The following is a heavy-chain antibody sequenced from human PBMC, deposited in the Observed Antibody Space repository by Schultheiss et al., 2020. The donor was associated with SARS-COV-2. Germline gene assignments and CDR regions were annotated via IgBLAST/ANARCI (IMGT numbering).Heavy chain of an antibody. CDR1: GFTFDEYA. CDR2: ISWNSGNI. D-gene: IGHD2-15*01. V-gene: IGHV3-9*01. CDR3: AKSGGGWWLPQGRDY. Sequence: GGSLRLSFAASGFTFDEYAMHWVRQAPGKGLEWVAGISWNSGNIGYADSVKGRFTISKDNAKNSLYLQMNNLRAEDTALYYCAKSGGGWWLPQGRDYWGQGTLVTVSS. J-gene: IGHJ4*02.